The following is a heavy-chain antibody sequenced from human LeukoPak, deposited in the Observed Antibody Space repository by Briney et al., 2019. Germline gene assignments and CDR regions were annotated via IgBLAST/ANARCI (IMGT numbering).Heavy chain of an antibody. D-gene: IGHD2-2*01. Sequence: SVKVSCKASGGTFTSYAISWVRQAPGQGLEWMGGIIPIFGTASYAQEFQGRVTITADESTSTAYMELSSLRSDDTAVYYCARPSGISAAMNYYYGMDVWGQGTTVTVSS. CDR3: ARPSGISAAMNYYYGMDV. V-gene: IGHV1-69*13. CDR1: GGTFTSYA. CDR2: IIPIFGTA. J-gene: IGHJ6*02.